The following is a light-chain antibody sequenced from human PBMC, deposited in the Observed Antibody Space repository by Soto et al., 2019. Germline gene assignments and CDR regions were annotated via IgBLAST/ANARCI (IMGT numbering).Light chain of an antibody. CDR2: GNS. CDR1: SSNVGAPYD. CDR3: QSFDSSLSASV. Sequence: QSVLTQPPSVSGAPGQRVTISCTGSSSNVGAPYDVHWYQQFPGTAPKLLIYGNSNRPSGVPDRFSGSKSGTSASLAITGLQAEDEAEYYCQSFDSSLSASVFGGGTQLTVL. J-gene: IGLJ7*01. V-gene: IGLV1-40*01.